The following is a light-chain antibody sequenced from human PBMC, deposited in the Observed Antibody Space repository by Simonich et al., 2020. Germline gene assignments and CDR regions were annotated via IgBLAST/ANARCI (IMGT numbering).Light chain of an antibody. CDR2: DDV. V-gene: IGLV3-21*03. CDR1: DIGIKS. Sequence: SYVLTQPPSVSVAPGKTARITCGGNDIGIKSVHWYKQEPGQAPVLVVYDDVARPSGIPERFSGSNSGNTATRTISRVEAGDEADYYCQVWDSSSDHPVFGGGTKLTVL. J-gene: IGLJ2*01. CDR3: QVWDSSSDHPV.